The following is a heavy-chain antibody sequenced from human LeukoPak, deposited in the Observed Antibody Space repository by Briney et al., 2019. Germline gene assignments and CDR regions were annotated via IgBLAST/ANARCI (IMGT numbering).Heavy chain of an antibody. CDR1: GYSISSGYY. Sequence: PSETLSLTCIVSGYSISSGYYWGWIRPSPGKGLEWIGSIHHSGSTYYNPSLKSRVTISIDTSKNQFSLKLSSVTAADTAVYYCARDLVYSSWYVYAYWGQGTLVTVSS. J-gene: IGHJ4*02. V-gene: IGHV4-38-2*02. CDR2: IHHSGST. D-gene: IGHD6-13*01. CDR3: ARDLVYSSWYVYAY.